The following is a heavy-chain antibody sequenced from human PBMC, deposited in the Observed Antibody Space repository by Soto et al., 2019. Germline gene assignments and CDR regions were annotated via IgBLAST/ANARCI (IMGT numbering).Heavy chain of an antibody. CDR1: GGSISSGDYY. V-gene: IGHV4-30-4*01. J-gene: IGHJ5*02. D-gene: IGHD3-22*01. Sequence: QVQLQETGPGLVKPSETLSLTCTVSGGSISSGDYYWSWIRQSPGKGLEWIGYSHHSGSTYYNPSLKTRATMSVDSSRNQFSLKLTSVTAADTAVYYCAREYNKSGYRRLDPWGQGTLATVSS. CDR2: SHHSGST. CDR3: AREYNKSGYRRLDP.